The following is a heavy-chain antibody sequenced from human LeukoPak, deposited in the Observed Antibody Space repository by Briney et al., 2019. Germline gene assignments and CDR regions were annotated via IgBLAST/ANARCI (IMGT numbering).Heavy chain of an antibody. CDR2: IRYDGSNK. V-gene: IGHV3-30*02. CDR3: TTKVWELLDIRFIDY. Sequence: GGSLRLSCAAPGFTFSSYGMHWVRQAPGKGLEWVAFIRYDGSNKYYADSVKGRFTISRDNSKNTLYLQMNSLKTEDTAVYYCTTKVWELLDIRFIDYWGQGTLVTVSS. D-gene: IGHD1-26*01. CDR1: GFTFSSYG. J-gene: IGHJ4*02.